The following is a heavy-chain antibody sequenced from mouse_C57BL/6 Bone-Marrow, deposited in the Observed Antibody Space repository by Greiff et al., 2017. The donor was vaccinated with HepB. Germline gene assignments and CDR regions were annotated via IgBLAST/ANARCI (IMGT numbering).Heavy chain of an antibody. J-gene: IGHJ2*01. V-gene: IGHV1-26*01. CDR3: ARRWECYFDY. CDR1: GYTFTDYY. D-gene: IGHD4-1*01. Sequence: VQLQQSGPELVKPGASVKISCKASGYTFTDYYMNWVKQSHGKSLEWIGDINPNNGGTSYNQKFKGKATLTVDKSSSTAYMELRSLTSEDSAVYYCARRWECYFDYWGQGTTLTVSS. CDR2: INPNNGGT.